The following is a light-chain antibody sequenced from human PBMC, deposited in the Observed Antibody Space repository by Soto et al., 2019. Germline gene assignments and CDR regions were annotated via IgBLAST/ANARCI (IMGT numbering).Light chain of an antibody. CDR2: AAS. V-gene: IGKV1-27*01. CDR3: QKYNSAPLT. Sequence: DIQMTQSPSSLSASVGDRVTITCRASQGISNYLAWYQQKPGKVPKVLIYAASTLRSGVPSRFTGSGSGTDFTLTISILQPEDVATYYCQKYNSAPLTFGGGTKVDTK. J-gene: IGKJ4*01. CDR1: QGISNY.